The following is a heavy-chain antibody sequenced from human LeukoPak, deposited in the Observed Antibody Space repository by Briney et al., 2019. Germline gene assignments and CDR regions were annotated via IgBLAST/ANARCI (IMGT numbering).Heavy chain of an antibody. J-gene: IGHJ4*02. CDR1: GFSFSKSA. Sequence: GGSLRLSCAASGFSFSKSAMSWVRQAPGKGLEWVSGISGSGGSTYYADSVRGRFTISRDNSKNTLYLQINPLRAEDTAVYFCARARGYSYGYSDYWGQGTLVTVSS. CDR3: ARARGYSYGYSDY. CDR2: ISGSGGST. D-gene: IGHD5-18*01. V-gene: IGHV3-23*01.